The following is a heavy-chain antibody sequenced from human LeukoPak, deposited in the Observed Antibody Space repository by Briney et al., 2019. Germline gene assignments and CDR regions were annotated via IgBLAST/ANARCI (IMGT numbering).Heavy chain of an antibody. CDR3: ARGVNTIYAVHDY. D-gene: IGHD3-10*01. CDR2: ISGSGGST. V-gene: IGHV3-23*01. Sequence: PGRSLRLSCATSGFTFSSYAMSWVRQPPGKGLECVSSISGSGGSTYHADSVRGRFTISRDNAKNTLFLQMDSLRAEDTAVYYCARGVNTIYAVHDYWGQGTLVTVSS. J-gene: IGHJ4*02. CDR1: GFTFSSYA.